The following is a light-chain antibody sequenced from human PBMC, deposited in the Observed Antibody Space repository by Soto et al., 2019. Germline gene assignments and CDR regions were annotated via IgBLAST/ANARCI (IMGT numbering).Light chain of an antibody. V-gene: IGKV1-13*02. Sequence: AIQLTQSPSSLSASVGDTVTITCRASQGISNALAWYQQIPGKPPKLLIYDASTLESGVPSRFSGSGSGTDFTLTISSLQPGAFATYYCQQFNGFPTFGQGTRLEIQ. CDR3: QQFNGFPT. CDR2: DAS. CDR1: QGISNA. J-gene: IGKJ5*01.